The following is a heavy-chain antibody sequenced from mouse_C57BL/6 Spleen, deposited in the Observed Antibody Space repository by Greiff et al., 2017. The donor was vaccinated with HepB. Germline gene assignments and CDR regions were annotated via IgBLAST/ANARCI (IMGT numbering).Heavy chain of an antibody. Sequence: EVHLVESGGGLVQPGGSLSLSCAASGFTFTDYYMSWVRQPPGKALEWLGFIRNKANGYTTEYSASVKGRFTISRDNSQSILYLQMNALRAEDSATYYCARYNWDEGMDYWGQGTSVTVSS. D-gene: IGHD4-1*01. J-gene: IGHJ4*01. V-gene: IGHV7-3*01. CDR1: GFTFTDYY. CDR3: ARYNWDEGMDY. CDR2: IRNKANGYTT.